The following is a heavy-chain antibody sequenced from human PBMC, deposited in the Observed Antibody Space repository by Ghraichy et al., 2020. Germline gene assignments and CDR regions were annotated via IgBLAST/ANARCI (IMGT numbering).Heavy chain of an antibody. J-gene: IGHJ4*02. D-gene: IGHD6-6*01. CDR2: IIPIFGTA. Sequence: SVKVSCKASGGTFSSYAISWVRQAPGQGLEWMGGIIPIFGTANYAQKFQGRVTITADKSTSTAYMELSSLRSEDTAVYYCVQSGVTNSSSELFDYWGQGTLVTVSS. V-gene: IGHV1-69*06. CDR1: GGTFSSYA. CDR3: VQSGVTNSSSELFDY.